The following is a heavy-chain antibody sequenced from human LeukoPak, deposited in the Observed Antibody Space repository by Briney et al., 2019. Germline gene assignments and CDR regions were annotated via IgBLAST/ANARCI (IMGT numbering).Heavy chain of an antibody. Sequence: SVKVSCKASGGTFSGYAISWVRQAPGQGLEWMGRIIPNFGTANYAQKFQGRVTITTDESTSTAYMELSSLRSEDTAVYYCARAVVVVLPDDRPLFDIWGQGTMVTVSS. V-gene: IGHV1-69*05. J-gene: IGHJ3*02. CDR3: ARAVVVVLPDDRPLFDI. CDR1: GGTFSGYA. D-gene: IGHD2-21*01. CDR2: IIPNFGTA.